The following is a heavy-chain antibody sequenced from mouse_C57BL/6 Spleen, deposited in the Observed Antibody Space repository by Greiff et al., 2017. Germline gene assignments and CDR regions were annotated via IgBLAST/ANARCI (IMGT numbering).Heavy chain of an antibody. D-gene: IGHD2-3*01. CDR3: ARPHDGYYRFAY. CDR1: GFTFSSYT. CDR2: ISGGGGNT. J-gene: IGHJ3*01. Sequence: EVKLMESGGGLVKPGGSLKLSCAASGFTFSSYTMSWVLQTPEKRLEWVVTISGGGGNTYYPDSVKGRFTISRDNAKNTLYLQMSSLRSEDTALYYCARPHDGYYRFAYWGQGTLVTVSA. V-gene: IGHV5-9*01.